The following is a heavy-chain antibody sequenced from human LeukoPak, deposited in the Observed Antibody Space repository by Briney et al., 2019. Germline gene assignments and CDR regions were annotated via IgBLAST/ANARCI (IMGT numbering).Heavy chain of an antibody. Sequence: GGSLRLSCAPSGLSFSTYAMSWVRQAPGKGLEWVSSISGSGGYTFYADSVKGRFTISRDNSKNTLYLQMNSLTAEDTAVYYCAKEAGERRQQQAADYWGQGALVTVSP. V-gene: IGHV3-23*01. CDR2: ISGSGGYT. CDR3: AKEAGERRQQQAADY. CDR1: GLSFSTYA. J-gene: IGHJ4*02. D-gene: IGHD6-13*01.